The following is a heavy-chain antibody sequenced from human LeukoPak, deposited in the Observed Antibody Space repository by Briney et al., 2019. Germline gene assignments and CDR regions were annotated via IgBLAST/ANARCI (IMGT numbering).Heavy chain of an antibody. J-gene: IGHJ4*02. CDR3: ARSSPRWFGESPPKIPFDY. Sequence: SETLSLTCTVSGGSISSYYWSWIRQPAGKGLEWIGRIYTSGSTNYNPSLKSRVTMSVDTSKNQFSPKLSSVTAADTAVYYCARSSPRWFGESPPKIPFDYWGQGTLVTVSS. D-gene: IGHD3-10*01. CDR2: IYTSGST. V-gene: IGHV4-4*07. CDR1: GGSISSYY.